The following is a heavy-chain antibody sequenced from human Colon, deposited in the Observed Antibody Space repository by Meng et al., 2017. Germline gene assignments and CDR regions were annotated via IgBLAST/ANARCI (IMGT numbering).Heavy chain of an antibody. V-gene: IGHV3-7*01. Sequence: GESLKISCVASGFTFSNYWMSWVRQAPGKGLAWMAHIKQDGSEKYYVDSVRGRFTISRDNAENSLYLQVNSLRVEDTAVYYCARVAWRTADYWGQGTLVTVSS. J-gene: IGHJ4*02. D-gene: IGHD1-1*01. CDR1: GFTFSNYW. CDR3: ARVAWRTADY. CDR2: IKQDGSEK.